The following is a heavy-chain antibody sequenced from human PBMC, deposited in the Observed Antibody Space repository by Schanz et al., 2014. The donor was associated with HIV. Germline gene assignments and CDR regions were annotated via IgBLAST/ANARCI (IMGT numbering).Heavy chain of an antibody. V-gene: IGHV1-18*01. Sequence: QVQLVQSGAEVQKPGASVKVSCKASGYTFTSYGINWVRQAPGQGLEWMGWISAYNGNTNYAQKLQGRVTMTTDTSTSTAYMDLRSQRSDDTAVYYCARGAAEMATMTPWRYWGQGTLVTVSS. CDR1: GYTFTSYG. J-gene: IGHJ4*02. CDR2: ISAYNGNT. CDR3: ARGAAEMATMTPWRY. D-gene: IGHD5-12*01.